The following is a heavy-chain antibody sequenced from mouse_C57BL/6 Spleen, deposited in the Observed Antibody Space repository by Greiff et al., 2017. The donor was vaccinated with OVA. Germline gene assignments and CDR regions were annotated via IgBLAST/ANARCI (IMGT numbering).Heavy chain of an antibody. D-gene: IGHD3-2*02. V-gene: IGHV1-80*01. CDR3: ARGDSSDLAWFAY. Sequence: VQLQQSGAELVKPGASVKISCKASGYAFSSYWMNWVKQRPGKGLEWIGQIYPGDGDTNYNGKFKGKATLTADKSSSTAYMQLSSLTSEDSAVYCCARGDSSDLAWFAYWGQGTLVTVSA. J-gene: IGHJ3*01. CDR1: GYAFSSYW. CDR2: IYPGDGDT.